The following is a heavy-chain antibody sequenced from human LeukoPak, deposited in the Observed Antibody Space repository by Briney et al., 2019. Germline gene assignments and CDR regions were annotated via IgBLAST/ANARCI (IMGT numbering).Heavy chain of an antibody. Sequence: GASVKVSCKASGYTFTSYDINWVRQATGQGLEWMGWMNPNSGNTGYAQKFQGRVTMTRNTSISTAYMELSSLRSEDTAVYYCARGGLLLWFGELLEANWFDPWGQGTLVTVSS. J-gene: IGHJ5*02. D-gene: IGHD3-10*01. CDR3: ARGGLLLWFGELLEANWFDP. CDR1: GYTFTSYD. CDR2: MNPNSGNT. V-gene: IGHV1-8*01.